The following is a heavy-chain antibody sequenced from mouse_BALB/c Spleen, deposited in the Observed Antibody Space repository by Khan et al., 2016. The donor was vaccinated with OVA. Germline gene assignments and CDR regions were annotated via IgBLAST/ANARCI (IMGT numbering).Heavy chain of an antibody. V-gene: IGHV1-9*01. CDR1: GYTFSSYW. D-gene: IGHD2-1*01. J-gene: IGHJ4*01. Sequence: QLQESGAELMKPGASVKISCKATGYTFSSYWIEWVKQRPGHGIEWIGEILPGSGSTNYNEKFKGKDTFTADTSSNTAYMQLSSLTSEDSAVDYCARGGNSYYAMDYWGQGTSVTVSS. CDR2: ILPGSGST. CDR3: ARGGNSYYAMDY.